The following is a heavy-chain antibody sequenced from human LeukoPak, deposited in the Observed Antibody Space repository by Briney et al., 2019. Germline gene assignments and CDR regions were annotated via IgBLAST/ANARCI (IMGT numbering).Heavy chain of an antibody. CDR2: LSYDGGNK. CDR3: ARDGGSGSYEGYYFDY. CDR1: GFTFSSYA. J-gene: IGHJ4*02. V-gene: IGHV3-30*04. D-gene: IGHD3-10*01. Sequence: PGGSLRLSCAASGFTFSSYAMHWVRQAPGKGLEWVAVLSYDGGNKYYADSVKGRFTISRDNSKNTLYLQMNSLRAEDTAVYYCARDGGSGSYEGYYFDYWGQGTLVTVSS.